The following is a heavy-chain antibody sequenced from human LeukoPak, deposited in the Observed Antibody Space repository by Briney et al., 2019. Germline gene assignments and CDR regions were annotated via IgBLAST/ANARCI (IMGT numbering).Heavy chain of an antibody. CDR1: GFTFSSYA. D-gene: IGHD2-21*02. J-gene: IGHJ4*02. CDR3: ARDTVAYCGGDCYSWQVGGFDY. V-gene: IGHV3-30-3*01. Sequence: GGSLRLSCAASGFTFSSYAMHWVRQAPGKGLEWVAVISYDGSKKYYADSVKGRFTISRDNSKSTLYLQMNSLRTEDTAVYYCARDTVAYCGGDCYSWQVGGFDYWGQGTLVTVSS. CDR2: ISYDGSKK.